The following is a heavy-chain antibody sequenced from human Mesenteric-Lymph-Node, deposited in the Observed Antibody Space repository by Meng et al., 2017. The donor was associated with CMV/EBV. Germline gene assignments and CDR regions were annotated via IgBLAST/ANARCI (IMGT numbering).Heavy chain of an antibody. J-gene: IGHJ6*02. CDR3: ARERPTVTSTTKKYYYGMDV. CDR2: INPNSGDT. CDR1: GYTFTSYY. Sequence: ASVKVSCKASGYTFTSYYMHWVRQAPGQGLEWMGWINPNSGDTNYAQKFQGRVTMTRDTSISTAYMELSRLRSDDTAVYYCARERPTVTSTTKKYYYGMDVWGQGTTVTVSS. D-gene: IGHD4-11*01. V-gene: IGHV1-2*02.